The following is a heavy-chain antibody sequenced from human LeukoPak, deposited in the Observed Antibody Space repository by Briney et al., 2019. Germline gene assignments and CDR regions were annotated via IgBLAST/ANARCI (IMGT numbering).Heavy chain of an antibody. CDR2: ISYDGSNK. J-gene: IGHJ4*02. Sequence: GSLRLSCAASGFTFSSYGMHWVRPAPGKGLEGGAVISYDGSNKYYADSVKGRFTISRDNSKNTLYLQMNSLRAEDTAVYYCAKGSQSHYGDLDYWGQGTLVTVSS. V-gene: IGHV3-30*18. D-gene: IGHD4-17*01. CDR1: GFTFSSYG. CDR3: AKGSQSHYGDLDY.